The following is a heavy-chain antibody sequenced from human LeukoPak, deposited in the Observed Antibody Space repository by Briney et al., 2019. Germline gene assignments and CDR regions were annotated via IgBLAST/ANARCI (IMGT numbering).Heavy chain of an antibody. CDR1: GFTFSSYG. D-gene: IGHD3-22*01. J-gene: IGHJ3*02. Sequence: GGSLRLSCAASGFTFSSYGMHWARQAPGKGLEWVAVIWYDGSNKYYADSVKGRFTISRDNSKDTLYLQMNSLRAEDTAVYYCARAEGYYDSSGNDAFDIWGQGTMVTVSS. CDR2: IWYDGSNK. V-gene: IGHV3-33*01. CDR3: ARAEGYYDSSGNDAFDI.